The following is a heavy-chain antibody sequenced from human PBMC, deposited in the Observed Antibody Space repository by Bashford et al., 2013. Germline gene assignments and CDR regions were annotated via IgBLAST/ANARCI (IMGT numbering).Heavy chain of an antibody. Sequence: SVKVSCKASGGALTNYAISWVRQAPGHGLEWLGGVIPDSGVTRYAQKFYGRVTITADDVTNTAYMELRSLRSDDTAVYYCARVNSIELATSYWHFDPWGRGTLVTVSS. CDR3: ARVNSIELATSYWHFDP. CDR2: VIPDSGVT. D-gene: IGHD5-24*01. V-gene: IGHV1-69*13. CDR1: GGALTNYA. J-gene: IGHJ2*01.